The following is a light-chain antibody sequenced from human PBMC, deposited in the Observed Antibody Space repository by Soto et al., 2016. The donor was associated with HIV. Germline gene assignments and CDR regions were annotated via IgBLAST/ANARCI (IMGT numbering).Light chain of an antibody. J-gene: IGKJ2*01. CDR3: MQGLHTPPT. Sequence: DIAMTQSPLSLPVTPGEPASISCRSSQSLLNSNGLQCLDWYLQKPGQSPQLLIYLGSNRASGVPDRFSGSGSGTDFTLKISRVEAEDVGIFYCMQGLHTPPTFGLGDQAADQT. CDR2: LGS. V-gene: IGKV2-28*01. CDR1: QSLLNSNGLQC.